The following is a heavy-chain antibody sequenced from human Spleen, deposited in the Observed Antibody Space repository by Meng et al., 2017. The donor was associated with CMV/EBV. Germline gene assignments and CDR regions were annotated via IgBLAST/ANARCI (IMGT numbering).Heavy chain of an antibody. Sequence: GGSLRLSCAASGFTFSSYEMNWFRQAPGKGLEWVSYISSSASTIKYADSVKGRFTISRDDSKNTAYLQMNSLKTEDTAVYYCTRHAGVGANYGMDVWGQGTTVTVSS. CDR2: ISSSASTI. D-gene: IGHD1-26*01. J-gene: IGHJ6*02. CDR1: GFTFSSYE. CDR3: TRHAGVGANYGMDV. V-gene: IGHV3-48*03.